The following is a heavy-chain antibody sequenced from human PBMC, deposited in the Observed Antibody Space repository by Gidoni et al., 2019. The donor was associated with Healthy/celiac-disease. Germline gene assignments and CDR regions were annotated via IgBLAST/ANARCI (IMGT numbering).Heavy chain of an antibody. V-gene: IGHV3-33*01. CDR1: GFTFRSYG. CDR2: IWYDGSNK. Sequence: QVQLVESGGGVVQPGRSLRLSCAASGFTFRSYGRHWVRQAPGKGLEGVAVIWYDGSNKYYADSVKGRFTISRDNSKNTLYLQMNSLRAEDTAVYYCARDEYSSSWYLDYWGQGTLVTVSS. CDR3: ARDEYSSSWYLDY. D-gene: IGHD6-13*01. J-gene: IGHJ4*02.